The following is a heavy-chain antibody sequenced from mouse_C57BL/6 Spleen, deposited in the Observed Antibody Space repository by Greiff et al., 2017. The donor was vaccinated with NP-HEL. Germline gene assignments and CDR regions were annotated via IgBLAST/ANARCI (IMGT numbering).Heavy chain of an antibody. J-gene: IGHJ2*01. CDR2: IDPSDSYT. D-gene: IGHD1-1*01. CDR1: GYTFTSYW. CDR3: ARRAPIYYYDY. Sequence: QVHVKQPGAELVKPGASVKLSCKASGYTFTSYWMQWVKQRPGQGLEWIGEIDPSDSYTNYNQKFKGKATLTVDTSSSTAYMQLSSLTSEDSAVYYCARRAPIYYYDYWGQGTTLTVSS. V-gene: IGHV1-50*01.